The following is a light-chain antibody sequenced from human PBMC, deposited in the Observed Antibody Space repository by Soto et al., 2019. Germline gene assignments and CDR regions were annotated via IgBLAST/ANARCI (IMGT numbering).Light chain of an antibody. CDR3: QQYANRWT. V-gene: IGKV3-15*01. CDR1: QNIGAN. Sequence: EIVMTQSPANLSVSPGQRATLSCRASQNIGANLAWYQQRPGQTPRLLIYAASDRATGVPARFSGSGSGTDFTLTITSLQSEDFAIYFCQQYANRWTFGQGTKVDIK. CDR2: AAS. J-gene: IGKJ1*01.